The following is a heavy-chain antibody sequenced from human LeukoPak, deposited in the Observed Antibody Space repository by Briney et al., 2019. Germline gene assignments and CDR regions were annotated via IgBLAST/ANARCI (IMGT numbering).Heavy chain of an antibody. J-gene: IGHJ4*02. V-gene: IGHV3-20*04. CDR3: ARDLTRTDN. CDR2: INWSGGRT. CDR1: GFMFDDYG. D-gene: IGHD1/OR15-1a*01. Sequence: SAGSLRLSCAASGFMFDDYGMSWVRQAPGKGLEWVSGINWSGGRTGYGDSLKGRFTISRDNAKNTLYLQMNSLRAEDTALYYCARDLTRTDNWGQGTLVTVSS.